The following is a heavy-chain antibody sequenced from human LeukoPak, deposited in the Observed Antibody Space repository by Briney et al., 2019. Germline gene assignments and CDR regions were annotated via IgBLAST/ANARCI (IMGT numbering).Heavy chain of an antibody. CDR2: IYYSGST. CDR1: GGSINSGGYY. CDR3: ARHLRGYSYGCFDS. Sequence: SQTLSLTCTVSGGSINSGGYYWSWIRQHPGKGLEWIGYIYYSGSTYFNPSLKSRITISVDTSKNQFSLKLSLVTAADTAVYYCARHLRGYSYGCFDSWGQGTLVTVSS. J-gene: IGHJ4*02. V-gene: IGHV4-31*03. D-gene: IGHD5-18*01.